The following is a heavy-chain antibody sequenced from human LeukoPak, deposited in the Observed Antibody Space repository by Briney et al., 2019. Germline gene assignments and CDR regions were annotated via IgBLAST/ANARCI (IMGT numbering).Heavy chain of an antibody. CDR2: IHPNTAGT. CDR1: GYTFTAYY. Sequence: ASVKVSCKASGYTFTAYYIHWVRQAPGQGLEWMGWIHPNTAGTNYAQNAQKFQGRITMTRDTSISTAYMELSRLRSDDTAVYYCVTCSGGSCYSPDHWGQGTLVTVSS. J-gene: IGHJ4*02. V-gene: IGHV1-2*02. D-gene: IGHD2-15*01. CDR3: VTCSGGSCYSPDH.